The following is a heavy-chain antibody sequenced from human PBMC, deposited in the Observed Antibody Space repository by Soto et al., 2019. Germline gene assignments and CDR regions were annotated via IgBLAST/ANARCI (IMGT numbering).Heavy chain of an antibody. V-gene: IGHV3-43*01. D-gene: IGHD5-18*01. CDR3: AKGVVRGYSYGPYYYYYGMDV. J-gene: IGHJ6*02. CDR1: GFTFDDYT. CDR2: ISWDGGST. Sequence: PGGSLRLSCAASGFTFDDYTMHWVRQAPGKGLELVSLISWDGGSTYYADSVTGRFTISRDNSKNSLYLQLNSLRTEDTALYYCAKGVVRGYSYGPYYYYYGMDVWGQGTTVTVSS.